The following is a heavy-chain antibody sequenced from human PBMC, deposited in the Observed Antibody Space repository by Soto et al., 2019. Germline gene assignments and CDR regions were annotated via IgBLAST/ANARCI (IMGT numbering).Heavy chain of an antibody. CDR3: ARQSCSGDACYSYLTFDN. D-gene: IGHD2-8*02. J-gene: IGHJ4*02. CDR1: GYRFSAYW. CDR2: IYPGDSDT. Sequence: GESLKISCQASGYRFSAYWIGWVRQMPGKGLEWMGIIYPGDSDTRYSPSFQGQVTISVDESINTAYLQWSSLKASDTAMYYCARQSCSGDACYSYLTFDNWGQGTLVTVSS. V-gene: IGHV5-51*01.